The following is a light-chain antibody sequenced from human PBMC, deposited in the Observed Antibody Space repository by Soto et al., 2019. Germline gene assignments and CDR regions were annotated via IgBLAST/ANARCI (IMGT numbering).Light chain of an antibody. J-gene: IGKJ1*01. CDR1: QSVSTS. Sequence: EIVLTQSPVTLSLSPGERATLSCRASQSVSTSLAWYQQKPGQPPRLLIYDASNRATGISARFSGSGSGTDFTLTISSLEPEDFAIYYCQQRNNWPPWTFGQGTKVEFK. CDR2: DAS. V-gene: IGKV3-11*01. CDR3: QQRNNWPPWT.